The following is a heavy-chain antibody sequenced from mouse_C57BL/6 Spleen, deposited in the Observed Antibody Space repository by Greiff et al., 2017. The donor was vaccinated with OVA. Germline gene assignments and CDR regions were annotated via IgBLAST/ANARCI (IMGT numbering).Heavy chain of an antibody. CDR2: INPNNGGT. CDR3: ARRDYDYDGFDY. Sequence: EVKLQESGPELVKPGASVKIPCKASGYTFTDYNMDWVKQSHGKSLEWIGDINPNNGGTNYNQKFKGKATLTVDKSSSTAYMELRSLTSEDTAVYYCARRDYDYDGFDYWGQGTTLTVSS. J-gene: IGHJ2*01. V-gene: IGHV1-18*01. D-gene: IGHD2-4*01. CDR1: GYTFTDYN.